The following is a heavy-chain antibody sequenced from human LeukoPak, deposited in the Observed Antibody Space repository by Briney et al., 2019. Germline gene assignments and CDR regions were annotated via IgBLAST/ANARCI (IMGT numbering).Heavy chain of an antibody. J-gene: IGHJ5*02. V-gene: IGHV1-18*01. Sequence: ASVKVSCKASGGTFISYAISWVRQAPGQGLEWMGWISAYNGNTNYAQKLQGRVTMTTDTSTSTAYMELRSLRSDDTAVYYCAREDTYYYDSSGQNWFDPWGQGTLVTVSS. CDR2: ISAYNGNT. D-gene: IGHD3-22*01. CDR3: AREDTYYYDSSGQNWFDP. CDR1: GGTFISYA.